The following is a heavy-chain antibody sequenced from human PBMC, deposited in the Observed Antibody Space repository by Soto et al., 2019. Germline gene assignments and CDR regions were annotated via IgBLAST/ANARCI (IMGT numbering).Heavy chain of an antibody. CDR1: GGTFSSYS. CDR3: ASPKAIFGVYPFDY. V-gene: IGHV1-69*13. D-gene: IGHD3-3*01. CDR2: IIPIFGTA. J-gene: IGHJ4*02. Sequence: VASVNVSWKSSGGTFSSYSISWGRQAPGQGLEWMGGIIPIFGTANYAQKFQGRVTITADESTSTAYMELSSLRSEDTAVYYCASPKAIFGVYPFDYWGQGTLVTVSS.